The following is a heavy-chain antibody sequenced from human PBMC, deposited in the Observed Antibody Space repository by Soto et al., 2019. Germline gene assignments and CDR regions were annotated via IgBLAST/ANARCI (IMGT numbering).Heavy chain of an antibody. CDR1: GGSMSEYF. Sequence: SETLSLTCSVSGGSMSEYFWSWIRQSPGKGPEWIGYIYYLGSTDYNPSLKSRVTISVDTSKRQFSLRLTSVTAADTAVYYCARDGYDGSGSPYPAYWGPGTQVTVSS. J-gene: IGHJ4*02. D-gene: IGHD3-10*01. CDR3: ARDGYDGSGSPYPAY. CDR2: IYYLGST. V-gene: IGHV4-59*01.